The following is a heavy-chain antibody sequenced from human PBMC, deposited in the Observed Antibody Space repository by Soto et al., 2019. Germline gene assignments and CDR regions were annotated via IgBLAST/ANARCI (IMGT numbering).Heavy chain of an antibody. CDR3: ASDNVGPRSGGGMDV. V-gene: IGHV1-69*06. CDR1: GGTFSSYA. J-gene: IGHJ6*02. CDR2: IIPIFGTA. Sequence: GASVKVSCKASGGTFSSYAISWVRQAPGQGLEWMGGIIPIFGTANHAQKFQGRVTITADKSTSTAYMELSSLRSEDTAVYYCASDNVGPRSGGGMDVWGQGTTVTVSS. D-gene: IGHD1-26*01.